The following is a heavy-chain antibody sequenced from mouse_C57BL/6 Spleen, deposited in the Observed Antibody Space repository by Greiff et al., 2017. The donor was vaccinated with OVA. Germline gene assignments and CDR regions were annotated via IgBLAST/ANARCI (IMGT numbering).Heavy chain of an antibody. D-gene: IGHD3-2*02. CDR3: VRQTAQAYYAMDY. J-gene: IGHJ4*01. V-gene: IGHV10-1*01. CDR2: IRSKSNNYAT. CDR1: GFSFNTYA. Sequence: EVQRVESGGGLVQPKGSLKLSCAASGFSFNTYAMNWVRQAPGKGLEWVARIRSKSNNYATYYADSVKDRFTISRDDSESMLYLQMNNLKTEDTAMYYCVRQTAQAYYAMDYWGQGTSVTVSS.